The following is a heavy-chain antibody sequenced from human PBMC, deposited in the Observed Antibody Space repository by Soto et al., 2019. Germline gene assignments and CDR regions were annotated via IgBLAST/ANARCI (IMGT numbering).Heavy chain of an antibody. D-gene: IGHD2-15*01. CDR1: GYTFTSYD. J-gene: IGHJ6*02. CDR3: AREPIVVVVAATRGVGMDV. Sequence: ASVKVSCKASGYTFTSYDINWVRQATGQELEWMGWMNPNSGNTGYAQKFQGRVTMTRNTSISTAYMELSSVTAADTAVYYCAREPIVVVVAATRGVGMDVWGQGTTVTVSS. CDR2: MNPNSGNT. V-gene: IGHV1-8*01.